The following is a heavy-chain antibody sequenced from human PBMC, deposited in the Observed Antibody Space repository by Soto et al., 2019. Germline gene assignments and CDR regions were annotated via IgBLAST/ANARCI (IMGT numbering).Heavy chain of an antibody. CDR3: ARGIVLVPAAMSNWFDP. J-gene: IGHJ5*02. V-gene: IGHV1-69*12. CDR1: GGTFSNYA. Sequence: QVQLVQSGAEVKKPGSSVKVSCKASGGTFSNYAISWVRQAPGQGLEWMGGIIPIFGTANYAQKFQGRVTITADESTSTAYMELSSLRSEDTAVYYCARGIVLVPAAMSNWFDPWGQGTLVTVSS. CDR2: IIPIFGTA. D-gene: IGHD2-2*01.